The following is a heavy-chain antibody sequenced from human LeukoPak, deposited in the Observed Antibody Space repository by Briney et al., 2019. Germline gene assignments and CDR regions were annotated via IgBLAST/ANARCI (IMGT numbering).Heavy chain of an antibody. CDR1: GFTFSSYA. J-gene: IGHJ4*02. D-gene: IGHD3-16*01. V-gene: IGHV3-23*01. CDR2: ISGSGGST. Sequence: GGSLRLSCAASGFTFSSYAMCWVRQPPGKGLEWVSSISGSGGSTYYADSVMGRFTISSDSSKNTLYLQMNSLRAEDTAVYFCAKDTWGVSFFDHWGQGTLVTVSS. CDR3: AKDTWGVSFFDH.